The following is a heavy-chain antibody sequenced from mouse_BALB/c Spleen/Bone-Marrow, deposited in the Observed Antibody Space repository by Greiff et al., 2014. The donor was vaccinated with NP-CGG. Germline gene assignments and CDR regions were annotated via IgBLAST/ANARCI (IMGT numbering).Heavy chain of an antibody. D-gene: IGHD6-2*01. J-gene: IGHJ3*01. V-gene: IGHV1S81*02. CDR3: ARGSPY. CDR2: INPGNGGT. Sequence: VQLQQSGAELVKPGASVKLSCKTSGYTFTNYYIYWVKQRPGQGLEWIGEINPGNGGTDFNERFKSKAILTVDKSSTTAYILLTSLTSEDSAVYYCARGSPYWGQGTLVTVSA. CDR1: GYTFTNYY.